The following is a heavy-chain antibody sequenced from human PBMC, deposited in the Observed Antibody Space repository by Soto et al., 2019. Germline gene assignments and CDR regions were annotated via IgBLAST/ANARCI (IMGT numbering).Heavy chain of an antibody. CDR1: GGSVSSGSYY. J-gene: IGHJ5*02. CDR2: IYYSGST. Sequence: SETLSLTCTVSGGSVSSGSYYWSWIRQPPGKGLEWIGYIYYSGSTNYNPSLKSRVTISVDTSKNQFSLKLSSVTAADTAVYYCPPDRIIYDILTASYSRWFDPWGQGTLVTVSS. D-gene: IGHD3-9*01. V-gene: IGHV4-61*01. CDR3: PPDRIIYDILTASYSRWFDP.